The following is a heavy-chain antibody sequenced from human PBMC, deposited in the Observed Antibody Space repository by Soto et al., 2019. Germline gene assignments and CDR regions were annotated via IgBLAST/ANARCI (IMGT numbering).Heavy chain of an antibody. V-gene: IGHV4-31*03. J-gene: IGHJ4*02. Sequence: QVQLQESGPGLVKPSQTLSLTCTVSGGSISSGGYYWSWIRQHPGKGLEWIGYFYYSGSTYYNPSLMSRVTISVDTSKNQFSLKLSSVTAADTAVYYCAREIGPHQVDYWGQGTLVTVSS. CDR2: FYYSGST. CDR3: AREIGPHQVDY. CDR1: GGSISSGGYY.